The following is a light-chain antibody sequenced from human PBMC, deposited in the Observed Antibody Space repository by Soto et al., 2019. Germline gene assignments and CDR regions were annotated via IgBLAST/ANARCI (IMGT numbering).Light chain of an antibody. CDR2: QTS. J-gene: IGKJ1*01. CDR1: QYINTR. Sequence: EIVLTQSPATLSSFPGDRVTLSCRASQYINTRLAWYQHRPGQAPRLLIYQTSIRAADIPARFSASGSGTDFTLTIRDVQPEDFALYYCHQRQSWPRTFGQGTKVDIK. V-gene: IGKV3-11*01. CDR3: HQRQSWPRT.